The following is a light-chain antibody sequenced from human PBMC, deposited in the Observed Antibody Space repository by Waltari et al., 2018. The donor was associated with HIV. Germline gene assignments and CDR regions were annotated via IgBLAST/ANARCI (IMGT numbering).Light chain of an antibody. CDR2: WAS. Sequence: DVVMTQSPDALAVSLCERATINCKATHSVFYTPNANNYIAWYQQRPGQAPKLLIYWASTREFGVSARFSGSGSGTNFTLTITSLQAEDVAVYYCQQYYSPPPTFGQGTKVEIK. J-gene: IGKJ1*01. V-gene: IGKV4-1*01. CDR1: HSVFYTPNANNY. CDR3: QQYYSPPPT.